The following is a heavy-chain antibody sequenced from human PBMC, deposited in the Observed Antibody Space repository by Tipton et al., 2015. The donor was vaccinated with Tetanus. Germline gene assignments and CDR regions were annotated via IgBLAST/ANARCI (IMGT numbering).Heavy chain of an antibody. Sequence: QLVQSGAEVKKPGSSVKVSCKASGGTFSSYAISWVRQAPGQGLEWMGGIIPIFGTANYAQKFQGRVTITADESTSTAYMERSSLRSEDTAVYYCARGGDYYDSSGYPYYYYYGMDVWGQGTTVTVSS. CDR3: ARGGDYYDSSGYPYYYYYGMDV. V-gene: IGHV1-69*01. CDR2: IIPIFGTA. D-gene: IGHD3-22*01. CDR1: GGTFSSYA. J-gene: IGHJ6*02.